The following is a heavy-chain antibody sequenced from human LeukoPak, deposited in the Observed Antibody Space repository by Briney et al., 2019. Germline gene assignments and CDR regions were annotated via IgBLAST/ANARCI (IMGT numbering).Heavy chain of an antibody. D-gene: IGHD3-3*01. Sequence: GGSLRLSCAASGFSFSELGMYWARQAPGKGLEWVAFIRYDGSAEFYSESVKGRFTISRDNSKNTLFLQMGSLRADDTALYYCATWAATLLGTDHWGQGTLVTVSS. J-gene: IGHJ5*02. CDR1: GFSFSELG. V-gene: IGHV3-30*02. CDR2: IRYDGSAE. CDR3: ATWAATLLGTDH.